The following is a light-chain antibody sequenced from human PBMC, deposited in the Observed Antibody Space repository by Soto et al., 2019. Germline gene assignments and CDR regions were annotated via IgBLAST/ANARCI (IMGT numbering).Light chain of an antibody. Sequence: QAVVTQPPSVSAAPGQKVTISCAGSSSNIGNNYVSWYQQLPGTAPKLRIYENNKRPSGIPDRFSGSKSGTSATLGITGLQTGDEADHYCGTWDSSLSAVVFGGGTQLTVL. V-gene: IGLV1-51*02. CDR2: ENN. CDR3: GTWDSSLSAVV. CDR1: SSNIGNNY. J-gene: IGLJ2*01.